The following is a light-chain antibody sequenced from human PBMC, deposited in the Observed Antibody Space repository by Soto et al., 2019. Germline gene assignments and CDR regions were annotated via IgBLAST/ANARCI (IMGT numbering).Light chain of an antibody. J-gene: IGLJ2*01. CDR2: EVS. V-gene: IGLV2-8*01. CDR1: RSDVGGYNY. CDR3: SSFEASNNLL. Sequence: QSVLTQPPSASGSPGQSVTISCTGTRSDVGGYNYVSWYQQHPGKAPKLMIYEVSKRPSGVPDRFSGSKSGNTASLTVSGLQVEDEADYYCSSFEASNNLLFGGGTKLTVL.